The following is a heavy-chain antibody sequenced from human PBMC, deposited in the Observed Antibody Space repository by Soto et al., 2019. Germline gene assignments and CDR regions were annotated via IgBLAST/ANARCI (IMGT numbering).Heavy chain of an antibody. Sequence: GGSLRLSCAASGLTVSTNPMSWVRQAPGKGLEWVSTISGSGGTTYYADSVKGRFTISRDNSKNTLYLQMSSLRAEDTAVYYCAEDLYGDFDYWGQGTLVTVSS. V-gene: IGHV3-23*01. CDR1: GLTVSTNP. D-gene: IGHD4-17*01. CDR3: AEDLYGDFDY. CDR2: ISGSGGTT. J-gene: IGHJ4*02.